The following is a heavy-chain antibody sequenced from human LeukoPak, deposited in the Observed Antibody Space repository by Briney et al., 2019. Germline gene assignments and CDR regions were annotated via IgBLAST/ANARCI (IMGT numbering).Heavy chain of an antibody. CDR2: IIPIFGTA. Sequence: SVKVSCKASGGTFSSYAISWMQQAPGQGLEWMGRIIPIFGTANYAQKFQGRVTITTGESTSTAYMELSSLRSEDTAVYYCARGKAIVATYSSTYFDYWGQGTLVTVSS. J-gene: IGHJ4*02. D-gene: IGHD5-12*01. CDR1: GGTFSSYA. CDR3: ARGKAIVATYSSTYFDY. V-gene: IGHV1-69*05.